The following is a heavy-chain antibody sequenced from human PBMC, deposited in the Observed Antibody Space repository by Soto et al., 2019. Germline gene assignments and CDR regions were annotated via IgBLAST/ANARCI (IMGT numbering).Heavy chain of an antibody. Sequence: SVKVSCKASGGTFSSYAISWVRQAPGQGLEWMGGIIPIFGTTNYAQKFQGRVTITADESTSTAYMELSSLRSEDTAVYYCASAPSGGYPNFDYWGQGTLVTVSS. CDR1: GGTFSSYA. CDR2: IIPIFGTT. V-gene: IGHV1-69*13. J-gene: IGHJ4*02. D-gene: IGHD3-22*01. CDR3: ASAPSGGYPNFDY.